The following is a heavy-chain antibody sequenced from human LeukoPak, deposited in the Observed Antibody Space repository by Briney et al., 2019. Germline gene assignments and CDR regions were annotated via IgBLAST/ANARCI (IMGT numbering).Heavy chain of an antibody. CDR2: IWYDGSNK. D-gene: IGHD2-2*01. CDR1: GFTFSNYG. V-gene: IGHV3-33*01. Sequence: GGSLRLSCVASGFTFSNYGMHWVRQAPGKGLEWVAVIWYDGSNKYYADSVKGRFTMSRDNSKNTLYLQMNSLRAEDTAVYYCAREGCSSTSCYLLYYYYGMDVWGQGTTVTVSS. CDR3: AREGCSSTSCYLLYYYYGMDV. J-gene: IGHJ6*02.